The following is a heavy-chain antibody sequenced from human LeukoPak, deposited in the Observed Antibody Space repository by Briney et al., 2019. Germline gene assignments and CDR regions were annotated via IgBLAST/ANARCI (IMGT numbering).Heavy chain of an antibody. CDR3: ARHRGASFDS. CDR1: NGSISNDY. D-gene: IGHD3-10*01. CDR2: VHFTGST. V-gene: IGHV4-59*08. Sequence: SETPSLTCTVSNGSISNDYWSWIRQPPGRGLEWIGYVHFTGSTNYNPSFKSRVTISLDMSKTQFSLNLSSVTATDTAVYYCARHRGASFDSWGQGTLVSVSS. J-gene: IGHJ4*02.